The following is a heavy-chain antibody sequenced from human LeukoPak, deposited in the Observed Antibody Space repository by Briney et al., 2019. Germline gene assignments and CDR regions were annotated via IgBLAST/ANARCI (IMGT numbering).Heavy chain of an antibody. V-gene: IGHV3-53*01. CDR1: GFTVSSNY. CDR2: IYSGGST. J-gene: IGHJ4*02. Sequence: PGGSLRLSCAASGFTVSSNYMSWVRQAPGKGLEWVSVIYSGGSTYYADSVKGRFTISRDNAKNTLYLQMNSLRAEDTAVYYCARAGSSGWYNFDYWAREPWSPSPQ. CDR3: ARAGSSGWYNFDY. D-gene: IGHD6-19*01.